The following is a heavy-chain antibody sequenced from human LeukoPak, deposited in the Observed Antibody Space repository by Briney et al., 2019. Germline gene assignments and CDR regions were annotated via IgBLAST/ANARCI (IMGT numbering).Heavy chain of an antibody. D-gene: IGHD5-24*01. V-gene: IGHV3-48*01. J-gene: IGHJ4*02. CDR1: GFTFSSYS. Sequence: PGGSLRLSCAGSGFTFSSYSMNWVRQAPGKGLEWVSYISRPGNTVYYADSVRGRFAISRDNAKNSLYLQMNSLRAEDTAVYYCARGAGYNYPYYFDYWGQGTLVTVSS. CDR3: ARGAGYNYPYYFDY. CDR2: ISRPGNTV.